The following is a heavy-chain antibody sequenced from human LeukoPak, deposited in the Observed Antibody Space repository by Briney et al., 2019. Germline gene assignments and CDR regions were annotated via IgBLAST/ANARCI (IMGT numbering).Heavy chain of an antibody. Sequence: GGSLRLSCAASGFTFSSYAMHWVRQAPGKGLEWVAVISYDGSNKYYADSVKGRFTISRDNSKNTLYLQMNSLRAEDTAVYYCANLLVDYGDNTLEYYYYGMDVWGQGTTVTVSS. CDR1: GFTFSSYA. D-gene: IGHD4-17*01. J-gene: IGHJ6*02. V-gene: IGHV3-30-3*01. CDR3: ANLLVDYGDNTLEYYYYGMDV. CDR2: ISYDGSNK.